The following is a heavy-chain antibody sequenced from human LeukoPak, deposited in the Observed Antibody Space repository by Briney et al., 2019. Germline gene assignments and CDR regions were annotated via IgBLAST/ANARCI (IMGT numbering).Heavy chain of an antibody. CDR3: ARGVGGVRGGSDI. CDR2: IFNSGSS. Sequence: SETLSLTCTVSGGSVSSESYHWSWIRQPPGKGLEWIAYIFNSGSSNYNPSLKSRVTISVDTSKNQFSLKLNSVTAADTAQYHCARGVGGVRGGSDIWGQGTMVTVSS. J-gene: IGHJ3*02. V-gene: IGHV4-61*01. D-gene: IGHD3-16*01. CDR1: GGSVSSESYH.